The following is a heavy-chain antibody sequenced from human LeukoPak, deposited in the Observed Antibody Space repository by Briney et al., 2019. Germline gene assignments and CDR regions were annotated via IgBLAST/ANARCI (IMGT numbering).Heavy chain of an antibody. D-gene: IGHD5-24*01. CDR2: IKPDGSEK. J-gene: IGHJ4*02. CDR1: GFPFSSYW. V-gene: IGHV3-7*05. Sequence: PGGSLRLSCAASGFPFSSYWMSWVRPAPGKGLEWVANIKPDGSEKSYVDSVKGRSTISRDNAKNSLYLQMDSLRAEDTAVYYCARGQMAGYWGQGTLVTVSS. CDR3: ARGQMAGY.